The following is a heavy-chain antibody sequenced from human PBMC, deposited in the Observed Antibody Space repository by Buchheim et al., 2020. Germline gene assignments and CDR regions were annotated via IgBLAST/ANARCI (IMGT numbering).Heavy chain of an antibody. Sequence: QVQLQESGPGLVKPSQTLSLTCTVSGGPISSGAYYWSWIRQHPGRGLEWIGYIYYSGRTYYNPSLKSRIIILVDTSKQQFSLKLSSVTAADTAVYYCVTHSSDYYYFDYWGQGTL. D-gene: IGHD3-22*01. CDR1: GGPISSGAYY. CDR3: VTHSSDYYYFDY. V-gene: IGHV4-31*03. CDR2: IYYSGRT. J-gene: IGHJ4*02.